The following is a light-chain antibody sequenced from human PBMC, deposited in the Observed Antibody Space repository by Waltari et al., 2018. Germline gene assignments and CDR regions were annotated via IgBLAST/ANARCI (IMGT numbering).Light chain of an antibody. Sequence: QSALTQPASVSGSPGQSITISCTGTSSDVGSYNLVSWYQQHPGKAPKRMIYEGSKRPSGVSNRFSGSKSGNTASLTISGLQAEDEADYYCCSYAGSSTKNVVFGGGTKLTVL. V-gene: IGLV2-23*01. CDR3: CSYAGSSTKNVV. J-gene: IGLJ2*01. CDR1: SSDVGSYNL. CDR2: EGS.